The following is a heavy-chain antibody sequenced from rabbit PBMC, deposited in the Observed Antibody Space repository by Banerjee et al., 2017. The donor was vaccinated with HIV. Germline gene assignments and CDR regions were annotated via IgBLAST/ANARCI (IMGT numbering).Heavy chain of an antibody. V-gene: IGHV1S43*01. J-gene: IGHJ6*01. D-gene: IGHD6-1*01. CDR3: ARGGPSGYGGYGYATYGMDL. CDR2: IVTSTGST. Sequence: QQQLEESGGGLVKPGGTLTLTCKASGIDFSNHYYMCWVRQAPGKGLELIACIVTSTGSTWYASWVNGRFTISRSTSLNTVDLKMTSLTAADTATYFCARGGPSGYGGYGYATYGMDLWGPGTLVTVS. CDR1: GIDFSNHYY.